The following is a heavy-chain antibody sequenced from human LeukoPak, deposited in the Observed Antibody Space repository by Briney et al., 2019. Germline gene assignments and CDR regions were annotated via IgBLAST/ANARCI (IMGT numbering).Heavy chain of an antibody. V-gene: IGHV1-69*05. CDR2: IIPIFGTA. D-gene: IGHD3-3*01. J-gene: IGHJ6*03. CDR1: GGTFSSYA. CDR3: GVGSDFWYYMGV. Sequence: ASVKVSCKASGGTFSSYAISWVRQAPGQGLEWMGGIIPIFGTANYAQKFQGRVTITTDESTSTAYMELSSLRSEDTAVYYCGVGSDFWYYMGVWGKGTTVTVSS.